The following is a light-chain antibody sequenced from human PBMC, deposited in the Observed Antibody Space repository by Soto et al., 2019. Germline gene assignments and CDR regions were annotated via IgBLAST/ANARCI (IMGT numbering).Light chain of an antibody. CDR1: QSVSSN. CDR2: DAS. J-gene: IGKJ4*01. CDR3: QQRGNWPLT. Sequence: NVLTQSPATLSLSPGERATLSCRASQSVSSNSLAWYQQKPGQAPRLLIYDASNRATDIPARFSGSGSGTDFTLTISSLEPEDFAVYYCQQRGNWPLTFGGGTKVDIK. V-gene: IGKV3-11*01.